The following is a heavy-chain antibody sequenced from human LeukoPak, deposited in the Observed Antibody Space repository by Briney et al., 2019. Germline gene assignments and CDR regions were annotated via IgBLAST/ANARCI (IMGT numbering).Heavy chain of an antibody. V-gene: IGHV1-2*02. CDR3: ARGDIVVVPASLWFDP. CDR1: GYTFTGYY. J-gene: IGHJ5*02. CDR2: INPNSGGT. Sequence: GASVKVSCKASGYTFTGYYMHWVRQAPGQGLEWMGWINPNSGGTNYAQKFQGRVTMTRDTSTRTAYMELSRLRSDDTAVYYCARGDIVVVPASLWFDPWGQGTLVTVSS. D-gene: IGHD2-2*01.